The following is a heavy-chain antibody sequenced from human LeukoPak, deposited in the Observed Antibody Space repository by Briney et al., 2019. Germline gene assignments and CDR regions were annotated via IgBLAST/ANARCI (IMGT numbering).Heavy chain of an antibody. D-gene: IGHD3-10*01. CDR3: ARDHRSGRHGSGSYLVP. CDR1: GGSISSGGYY. V-gene: IGHV4-30-4*08. J-gene: IGHJ5*02. CDR2: IYYSGST. Sequence: PSETLSLTCTVSGGSISSGGYYWSWIRQHPGKGLEWIGYIYYSGSTYYNPSLKSRVTISVDTSKNQFSLKLSSVTAADTAVYYCARDHRSGRHGSGSYLVPWGQGTLVTVSS.